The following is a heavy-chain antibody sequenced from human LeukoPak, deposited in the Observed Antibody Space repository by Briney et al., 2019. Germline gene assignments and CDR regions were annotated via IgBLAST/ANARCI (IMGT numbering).Heavy chain of an antibody. Sequence: SETLSLTCTVSGGSISSYYWSWIRQPPGKGLEWIGYIYYSGSTYYNPSLKSRVTISVDTSKNQFSLKLSSVTAADTAVYYCATGGSTRYWYFDLWGRGTLVTVSS. V-gene: IGHV4-59*06. CDR1: GGSISSYY. J-gene: IGHJ2*01. D-gene: IGHD2-2*01. CDR3: ATGGSTRYWYFDL. CDR2: IYYSGST.